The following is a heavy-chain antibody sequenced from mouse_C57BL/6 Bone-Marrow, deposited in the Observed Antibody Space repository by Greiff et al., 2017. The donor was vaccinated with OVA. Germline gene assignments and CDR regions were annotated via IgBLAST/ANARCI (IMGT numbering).Heavy chain of an antibody. Sequence: QVQLQQSGAELVRPGASVTLSCKASGYTFTDYEMHWVKQTPVHGLEWIGAIDPETGGTAYNQKFKGKAILTADKSSSTAYMELRSLTSEDSAVYYFTDYGSSYGYAMDYWGQGTSVTVSS. CDR2: IDPETGGT. D-gene: IGHD1-1*01. V-gene: IGHV1-15*01. J-gene: IGHJ4*01. CDR3: TDYGSSYGYAMDY. CDR1: GYTFTDYE.